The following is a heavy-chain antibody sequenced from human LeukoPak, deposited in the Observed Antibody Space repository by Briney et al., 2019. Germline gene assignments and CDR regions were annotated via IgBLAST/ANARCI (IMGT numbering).Heavy chain of an antibody. Sequence: SGGSLRPFCAPYGLTVSSSYMRSVRHARGEGLEWVSVIYSGVSTYYADSLKGGFTISREKSKNTLYRQIKSLRAETTAFYNVGSTYYADSVKGRFTISRANSKNTLYLQMNSLRAKDKAVYYCARVNVGRWSGFGYFDFWGQGTLVTVSS. CDR3: GSTYYADSVKGRFTISRANSKNTLYLQMNSLRAKDKAVYYCARVNVGRWSGFGYFDF. V-gene: IGHV3-53*01. CDR1: GLTVSSSY. D-gene: IGHD3-10*01. J-gene: IGHJ4*02. CDR2: IYSGVST.